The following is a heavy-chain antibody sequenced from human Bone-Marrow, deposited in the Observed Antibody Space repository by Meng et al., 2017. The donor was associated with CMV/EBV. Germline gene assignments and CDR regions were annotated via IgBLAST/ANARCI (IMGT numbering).Heavy chain of an antibody. D-gene: IGHD3-10*01. Sequence: SETLSLTCAVYGGCFSGYYWSWIRQPPGKGLEWIGEINHSGSTNYNPSLKSRVTISVDTSKNQFSLKLIYVTAADTAVYYCVTGGFRVANTYHYGLDVWGQGTTVTVSS. J-gene: IGHJ6*01. CDR2: INHSGST. CDR3: VTGGFRVANTYHYGLDV. CDR1: GGCFSGYY. V-gene: IGHV4-34*01.